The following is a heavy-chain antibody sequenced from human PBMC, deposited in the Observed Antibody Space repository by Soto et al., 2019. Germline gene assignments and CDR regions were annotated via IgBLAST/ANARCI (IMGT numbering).Heavy chain of an antibody. D-gene: IGHD6-19*01. J-gene: IGHJ2*01. CDR1: GFTFTSHA. CDR2: ITNNGGNT. CDR3: ATEKGYSSGWYFDL. V-gene: IGHV3-23*01. Sequence: GGSLRVSCAASGFTFTSHAMSWVRQAPGKGLEWVLGITNNGGNTFYADSVKGRFTISRDNSKNTVSLQMNSLRVEDTAVYYCATEKGYSSGWYFDLWGRGTLVTVSS.